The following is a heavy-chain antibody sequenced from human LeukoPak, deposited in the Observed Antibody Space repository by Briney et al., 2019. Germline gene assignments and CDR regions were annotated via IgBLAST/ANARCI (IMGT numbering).Heavy chain of an antibody. CDR1: GFTVSSNY. V-gene: IGHV3-23*01. Sequence: GGSLRLSCAASGFTVSSNYMSWVRQAPGKGLEWVSAISGSGGSTYYADSVKGRFTISRDNSKNTLYLQMNSLRAEDTAVYYCAWRYYDILTGHYYWGQGTLVTVSS. D-gene: IGHD3-9*01. CDR3: AWRYYDILTGHYY. CDR2: ISGSGGST. J-gene: IGHJ4*02.